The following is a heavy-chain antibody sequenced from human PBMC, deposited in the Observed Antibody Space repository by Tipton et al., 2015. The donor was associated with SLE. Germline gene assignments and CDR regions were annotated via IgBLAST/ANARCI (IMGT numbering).Heavy chain of an antibody. V-gene: IGHV4-59*01. Sequence: LRLSCTVSGGSFTTYYWNWVRQSPGRGLEWIGYIYYSVHAINNPPLSSGSTKYNPSLEGRVTISGDTSKNQVSLKVTSVAAADTAVYYCARVPWFGSTGRPYYYYAMDVWGQGTTVTVSS. CDR2: IYYSVHAINNPPLSSGST. CDR3: ARVPWFGSTGRPYYYYAMDV. J-gene: IGHJ6*02. CDR1: GGSFTTYY. D-gene: IGHD3-16*01.